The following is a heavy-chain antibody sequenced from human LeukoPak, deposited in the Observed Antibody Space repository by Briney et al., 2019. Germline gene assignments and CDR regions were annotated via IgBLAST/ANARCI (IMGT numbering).Heavy chain of an antibody. Sequence: ASVKVSCKASGYTFTGYYMHWVRQAPGQGLEWMGWINPNSGGINYAQKFQGRVTMTRDTSISTAYMELSRLRSDDTAVYYCARLSGIAAAVGYWGQGTLVTVSS. V-gene: IGHV1-2*02. CDR1: GYTFTGYY. CDR3: ARLSGIAAAVGY. J-gene: IGHJ4*02. D-gene: IGHD6-13*01. CDR2: INPNSGGI.